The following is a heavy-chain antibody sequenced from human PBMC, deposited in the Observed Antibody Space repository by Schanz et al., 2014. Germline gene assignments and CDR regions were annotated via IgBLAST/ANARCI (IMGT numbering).Heavy chain of an antibody. D-gene: IGHD3-9*01. J-gene: IGHJ4*02. CDR3: AYYDVLTGFDY. V-gene: IGHV3-23*04. Sequence: AQLVESGGGVVQPGRSLRLSCVASGFTFISYDIHWVRQAPGQGLEWVSAISGSGGSTYYADSVKGRFTISRDNSKNTLYLQVNNLRAEDTAVYYCAYYDVLTGFDYWGQGTQVTVSS. CDR1: GFTFISYD. CDR2: ISGSGGST.